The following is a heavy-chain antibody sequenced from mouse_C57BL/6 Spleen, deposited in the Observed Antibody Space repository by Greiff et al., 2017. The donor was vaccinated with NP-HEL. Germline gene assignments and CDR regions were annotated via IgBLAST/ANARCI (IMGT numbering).Heavy chain of an antibody. D-gene: IGHD2-4*01. J-gene: IGHJ3*01. Sequence: EVKLMESGGGLVKPGGSLKLSCAASGFTFSSYAMSWVRQTPEKRLEWVATISDGGSYTYYPDNVKGRFTISRDNAKNNLYLQMSHLKSEDTAMYYCARSFYYDYGAWFAYWGQGTLVTVSA. CDR3: ARSFYYDYGAWFAY. CDR2: ISDGGSYT. V-gene: IGHV5-4*03. CDR1: GFTFSSYA.